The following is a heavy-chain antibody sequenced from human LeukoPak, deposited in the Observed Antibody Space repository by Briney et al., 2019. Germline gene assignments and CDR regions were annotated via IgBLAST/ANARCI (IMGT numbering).Heavy chain of an antibody. J-gene: IGHJ4*02. Sequence: PGGSLRLSCAASGFTFSSYWMSWVRQAPGKGLEWVANIKQDGSEKYYVDSVEGRFTISRDNAKTSLYLQMNSLRAEDTAVYYCGRLSVYSSSWLDSWGQGTLVTVSS. CDR3: GRLSVYSSSWLDS. D-gene: IGHD6-13*01. V-gene: IGHV3-7*01. CDR1: GFTFSSYW. CDR2: IKQDGSEK.